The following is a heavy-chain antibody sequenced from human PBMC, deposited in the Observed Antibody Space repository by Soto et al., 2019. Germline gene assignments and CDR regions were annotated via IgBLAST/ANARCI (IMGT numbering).Heavy chain of an antibody. Sequence: GGSLKLSCAASGFTFSSYSMNWVRQAPGKGLEWVSYISSSSSTIYYADSVKGRFTISRDNAKNSLYLQMNSLRAEDTAVYYCARDPIFGIDDYYYYMDVWGKGTTVTVSS. CDR2: ISSSSSTI. V-gene: IGHV3-48*01. CDR3: ARDPIFGIDDYYYYMDV. J-gene: IGHJ6*03. D-gene: IGHD3-9*01. CDR1: GFTFSSYS.